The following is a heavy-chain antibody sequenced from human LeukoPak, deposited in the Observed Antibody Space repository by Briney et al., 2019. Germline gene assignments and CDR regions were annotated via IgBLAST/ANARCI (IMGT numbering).Heavy chain of an antibody. CDR1: GGSISSYY. CDR2: IYTSGSN. Sequence: PSETLSLTCTVSGGSISSYYWSWIRQPAGKGLEWVGRIYTSGSNNYNPSLKSRFTISVDTSKNQFSLKLSSVTAADTAVYYCARDATTRYCSSTSCYAFDYWGQGTLVTVSS. CDR3: ARDATTRYCSSTSCYAFDY. V-gene: IGHV4-4*07. D-gene: IGHD2-2*01. J-gene: IGHJ4*02.